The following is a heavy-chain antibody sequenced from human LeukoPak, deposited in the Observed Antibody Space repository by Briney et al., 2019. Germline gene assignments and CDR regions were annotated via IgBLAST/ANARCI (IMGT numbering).Heavy chain of an antibody. D-gene: IGHD3-16*01. CDR3: AREGGAITRNKDAFDI. CDR1: GGSIRSFDNY. J-gene: IGHJ3*02. CDR2: IHYNGNT. V-gene: IGHV4-39*07. Sequence: PSETLSLTCTVSGGSIRSFDNYWVWIRQPPGKGLEWIGGIHYNGNTYYYPSLKSRVTISVDTSKNQFSLKLSSVTAADTAVYYCAREGGAITRNKDAFDIWGQGTMVTVSS.